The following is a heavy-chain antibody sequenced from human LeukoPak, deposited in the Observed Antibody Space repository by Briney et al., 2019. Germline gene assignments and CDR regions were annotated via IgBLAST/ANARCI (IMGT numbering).Heavy chain of an antibody. V-gene: IGHV3-7*01. CDR1: GFTFSTSW. CDR2: INGDGSEI. Sequence: GGSLRLSCAASGFTFSTSWMTWVRQAPGKGLEWVASINGDGSEIHYVDSVKGRFTVSRDNAKNTLYLHMNSLSAEDTATYYCVTYNWEYEADYWGQGALVTVSS. D-gene: IGHD1-20*01. CDR3: VTYNWEYEADY. J-gene: IGHJ4*02.